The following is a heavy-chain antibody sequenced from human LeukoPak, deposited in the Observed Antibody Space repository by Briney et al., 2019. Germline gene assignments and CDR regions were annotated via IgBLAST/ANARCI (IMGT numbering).Heavy chain of an antibody. J-gene: IGHJ4*02. CDR2: INPNSGGT. V-gene: IGHV1-2*02. CDR1: GYTFTGYY. D-gene: IGHD2-8*01. Sequence: ASVKVSCKASGYTFTGYYMHWVRQAPGQGLEWMGWINPNSGGTNCAQKFQGRVTMTRDTSISTAYMELSRLRSDDTAVYYCAKSRKYCTNGVCSYFDYWGQGTLVTVSS. CDR3: AKSRKYCTNGVCSYFDY.